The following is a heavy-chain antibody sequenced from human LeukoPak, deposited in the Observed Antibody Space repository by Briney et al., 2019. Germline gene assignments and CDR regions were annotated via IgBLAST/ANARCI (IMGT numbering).Heavy chain of an antibody. J-gene: IGHJ4*02. V-gene: IGHV3-15*01. CDR2: IKSKTDGGTT. D-gene: IGHD3-22*01. Sequence: GGSLRLSWAASGFTFSNAWMSWVRQAPGKGLEWVGRIKSKTDGGTTDYAAPVKGRFTISRDDSKNTLYLQMNSLKTEDTAVYYCTTDMGSSGPNTPDYWGQGTLVTVSS. CDR1: GFTFSNAW. CDR3: TTDMGSSGPNTPDY.